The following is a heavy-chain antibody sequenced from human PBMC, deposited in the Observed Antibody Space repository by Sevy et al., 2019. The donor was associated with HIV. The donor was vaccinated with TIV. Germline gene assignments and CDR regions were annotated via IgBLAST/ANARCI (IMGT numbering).Heavy chain of an antibody. V-gene: IGHV4-39*01. CDR1: GGSVSSSLYS. CDR3: ARKGNGYNQYFFDY. Sequence: SENLSLTCTVSGGSVSSSLYSWGWVRQSPGKGLEWIGSIYAYSGRAFYNPSVKSRVTISVDTPNNQFSLKLTSVTAADTAYSYCARKGNGYNQYFFDYWGQGTLVTVSS. D-gene: IGHD5-12*01. J-gene: IGHJ4*02. CDR2: IYAYSGRA.